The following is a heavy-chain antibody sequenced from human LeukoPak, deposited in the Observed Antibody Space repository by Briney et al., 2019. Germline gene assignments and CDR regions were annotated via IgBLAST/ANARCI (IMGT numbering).Heavy chain of an antibody. CDR3: ARDRDTKGDLDAFDI. Sequence: GGSLRLSCAASGFTFSSYSMNWVRQAPGKGREWVSYISSSSSTIYYADSVKGRFTISRDNAKNSLYLQMNSLRAEDTAVYYCARDRDTKGDLDAFDIWGQGTMVTVSS. J-gene: IGHJ3*02. V-gene: IGHV3-48*01. CDR1: GFTFSSYS. CDR2: ISSSSSTI. D-gene: IGHD2-8*01.